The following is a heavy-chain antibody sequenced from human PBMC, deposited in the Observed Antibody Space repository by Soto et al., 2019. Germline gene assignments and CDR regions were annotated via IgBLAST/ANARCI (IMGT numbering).Heavy chain of an antibody. CDR3: ARSGDNYNVLDY. CDR2: SSNSGTYT. V-gene: IGHV3-11*06. J-gene: IGHJ4*02. Sequence: SLRLSCAASGFTVSDYYMSWIRQAPGKGLEWLSYSSNSGTYTRYADSVKGRFSISRDNAKNSLYPQINSLRGEDTATYYCARSGDNYNVLDYWGQGTPVTVSS. D-gene: IGHD3-10*02. CDR1: GFTVSDYY.